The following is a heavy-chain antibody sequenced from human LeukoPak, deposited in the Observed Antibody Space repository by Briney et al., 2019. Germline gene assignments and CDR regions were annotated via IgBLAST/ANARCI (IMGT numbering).Heavy chain of an antibody. CDR2: ISSSSSYI. Sequence: PGGSLRLSCAASGFTFSSYSMNWVRQAPGKGLEWVSSISSSSSYIYYADSVKGRFTISRDNAKNSLYLQMNSLRAEDTAVYYCAGGPVADDAFDIWGQGTMVTVSS. CDR1: GFTFSSYS. CDR3: AGGPVADDAFDI. V-gene: IGHV3-21*01. D-gene: IGHD6-19*01. J-gene: IGHJ3*02.